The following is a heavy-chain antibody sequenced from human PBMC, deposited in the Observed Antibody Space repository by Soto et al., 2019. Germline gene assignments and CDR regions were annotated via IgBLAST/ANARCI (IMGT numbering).Heavy chain of an antibody. CDR1: GFPFSTYA. V-gene: IGHV3-23*01. J-gene: IGHJ5*02. CDR3: ARDFRPGLIVPTKSGFDP. CDR2: TSNGGNT. Sequence: EVQLLESGGGLVQRGGSLRLSCEASGFPFSTYAMTWVRQVPGKGPEWVSTTSNGGNTEFAESVRGRFTVFRDNSKNTIYLQMSSLRAEDSAIYFCARDFRPGLIVPTKSGFDPWGQGTPVTVSS. D-gene: IGHD2-15*01.